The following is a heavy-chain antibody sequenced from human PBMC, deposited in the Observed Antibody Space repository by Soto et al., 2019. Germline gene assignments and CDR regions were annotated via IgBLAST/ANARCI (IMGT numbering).Heavy chain of an antibody. J-gene: IGHJ6*02. Sequence: ASVKVSCKASGGTFSSYTISWVRQAPGQGLEWMGRIIPILGIANYAQKFQGRVTITADKSTSTAYMELSSLRSEDTAVYYCASGWLGELLGDYYYGMDVWGQGTTVTVSS. CDR1: GGTFSSYT. CDR3: ASGWLGELLGDYYYGMDV. CDR2: IIPILGIA. D-gene: IGHD3-10*01. V-gene: IGHV1-69*02.